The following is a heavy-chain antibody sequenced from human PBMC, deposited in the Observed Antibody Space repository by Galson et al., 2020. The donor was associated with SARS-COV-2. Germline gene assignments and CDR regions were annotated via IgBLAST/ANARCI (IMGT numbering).Heavy chain of an antibody. J-gene: IGHJ3*02. CDR1: GGSISSYY. D-gene: IGHD6-19*01. CDR2: IYYSGST. CDR3: ARVAVAGPRGNLDAFDI. V-gene: IGHV4-59*13. Sequence: SETLSLTCTVSGGSISSYYWSWIRQPPGKGLEWIGYIYYSGSTNYNPSLKSRVTISVDTSKNQFSLKLSSVTAADTAVYYCARVAVAGPRGNLDAFDIWGQGTMVTVSS.